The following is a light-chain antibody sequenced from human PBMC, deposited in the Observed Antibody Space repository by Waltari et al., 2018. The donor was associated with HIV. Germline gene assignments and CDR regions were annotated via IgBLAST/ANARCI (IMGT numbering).Light chain of an antibody. J-gene: IGLJ2*01. Sequence: QPVLTQPPSASGTPGQKVIISCSGSSSNIGRHAVSWYQHLPGATPTLLIFGNTQRSSGVPDRFSGSKSATSASLAISGLRSVDEADYSCAAWDDSLDGPVFGGGTKLTVL. V-gene: IGLV1-44*01. CDR2: GNT. CDR3: AAWDDSLDGPV. CDR1: SSNIGRHA.